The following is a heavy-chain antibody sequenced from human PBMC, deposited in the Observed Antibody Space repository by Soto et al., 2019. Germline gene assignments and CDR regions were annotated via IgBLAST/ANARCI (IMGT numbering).Heavy chain of an antibody. CDR2: IYYSGST. CDR3: ARSLIAGTTFFFAFDI. CDR1: GGSISSYY. V-gene: IGHV4-59*01. Sequence: SETLSLTCTVSGGSISSYYWSWIRQPPGKGLEWIGYIYYSGSTNYNPTLKSRVTISLDTSKNQFSLKLSSVTAADTAVYYCARSLIAGTTFFFAFDIWGQGTMVTVSS. D-gene: IGHD1-7*01. J-gene: IGHJ3*02.